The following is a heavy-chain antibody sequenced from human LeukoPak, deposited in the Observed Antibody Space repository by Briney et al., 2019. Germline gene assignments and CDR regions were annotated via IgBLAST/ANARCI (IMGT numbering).Heavy chain of an antibody. CDR2: MNPNSGNT. Sequence: ASVKVSCKASGYTFTSYDINWVRQATGQGLEWMGWMNPNSGNTGYAQKFQGRVTMTRNTSISTAYMELSSLRSEDTAVYYCARDQGYKVYYYYMDVWGKGTTVTVSS. D-gene: IGHD5-18*01. J-gene: IGHJ6*03. V-gene: IGHV1-8*01. CDR3: ARDQGYKVYYYYMDV. CDR1: GYTFTSYD.